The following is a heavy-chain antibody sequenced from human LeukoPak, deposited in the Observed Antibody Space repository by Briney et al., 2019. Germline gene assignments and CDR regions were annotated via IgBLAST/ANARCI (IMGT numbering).Heavy chain of an antibody. CDR2: ISSSSSYI. CDR1: GFTFSGFS. CDR3: ARGYSYGHGGSDY. D-gene: IGHD5-18*01. J-gene: IGHJ4*02. V-gene: IGHV3-21*01. Sequence: GGPLRLSCVASGFTFSGFSMHWVRQAPGKGLEWVSSISSSSSYIYYADSVMGRFTISRDNAKNSLYLQMNSLRAEDTAVYYCARGYSYGHGGSDYWGQGTLVTVSS.